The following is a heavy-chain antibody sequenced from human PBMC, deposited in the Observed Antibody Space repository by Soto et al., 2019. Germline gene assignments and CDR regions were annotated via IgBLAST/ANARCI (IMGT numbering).Heavy chain of an antibody. CDR2: IYSSGST. J-gene: IGHJ5*02. CDR3: ARRAVAVSTIREDNWLDP. Sequence: PSETLSLTCTVSGGSMNNYIWNWMRQPPGKGLEWIGHIYSSGSTKYNPSLESRVTISVDTSKNQFSLKLISMASADTAIYFCARRAVAVSTIREDNWLDPWCQGTLVTVSS. V-gene: IGHV4-59*01. CDR1: GGSMNNYI. D-gene: IGHD2-21*02.